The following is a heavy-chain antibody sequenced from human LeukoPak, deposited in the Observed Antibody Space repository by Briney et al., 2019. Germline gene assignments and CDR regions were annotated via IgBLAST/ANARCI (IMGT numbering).Heavy chain of an antibody. D-gene: IGHD4-17*01. J-gene: IGHJ4*02. Sequence: SCKASGYTFSSYAMSWVRQAPGKGLEWVSAISGSGGSTYYADSVKGRFTISRDNSKNTLYLQMNSLRAEDTAVYYCAKDHGDYIFGYWGQGTLVTVSS. CDR2: ISGSGGST. CDR3: AKDHGDYIFGY. CDR1: GYTFSSYA. V-gene: IGHV3-23*01.